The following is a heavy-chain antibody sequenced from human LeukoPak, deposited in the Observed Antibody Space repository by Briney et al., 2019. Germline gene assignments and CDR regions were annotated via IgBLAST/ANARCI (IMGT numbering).Heavy chain of an antibody. CDR2: ISAYNGNT. Sequence: ASVKVSCKASGYTFTSYGISWVRQAPGQGLEWMGWISAYNGNTNYAQELQGRVTMTTDTSTSTAYMELRSLRSDDTAVYYCAGDSPLYDSSGPALDYWGQGTLVTVSS. D-gene: IGHD3-22*01. V-gene: IGHV1-18*01. CDR1: GYTFTSYG. CDR3: AGDSPLYDSSGPALDY. J-gene: IGHJ4*02.